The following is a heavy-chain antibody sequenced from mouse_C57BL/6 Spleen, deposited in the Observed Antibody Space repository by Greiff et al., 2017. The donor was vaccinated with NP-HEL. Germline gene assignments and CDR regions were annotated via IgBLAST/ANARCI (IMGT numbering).Heavy chain of an antibody. J-gene: IGHJ3*01. V-gene: IGHV5-4*03. Sequence: EVKVVESGGGLVKPGGSLKLSCAASGFTFSSYAMSWVRQTPEKGLEWVATISDGGSYTYYPDNVKGRFTISRDNAKNNLYLQMSHLKSEDTAMYYCASPYGYDVPWFAYWGQGTLVTVSA. CDR2: ISDGGSYT. D-gene: IGHD2-2*01. CDR1: GFTFSSYA. CDR3: ASPYGYDVPWFAY.